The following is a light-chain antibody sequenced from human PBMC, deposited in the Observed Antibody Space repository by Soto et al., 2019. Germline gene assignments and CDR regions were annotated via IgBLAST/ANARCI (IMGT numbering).Light chain of an antibody. Sequence: DIVMTQSPDSLAVSLGERATINCKSSQNVLYSSNNKNYLAWYQQKPGQPPKLLIYWASTRESGVPDRFSGSGFGTDFTLTTSSLQAEDVALYYCQQYYTTPVTFGPGTKVDIK. CDR1: QNVLYSSNNKNY. V-gene: IGKV4-1*01. CDR3: QQYYTTPVT. CDR2: WAS. J-gene: IGKJ3*01.